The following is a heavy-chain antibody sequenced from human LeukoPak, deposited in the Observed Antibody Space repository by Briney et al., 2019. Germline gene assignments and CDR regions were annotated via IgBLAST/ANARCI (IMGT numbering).Heavy chain of an antibody. CDR2: ISSSSSTI. CDR1: GFTFSSYS. J-gene: IGHJ4*02. Sequence: PGGSLRLSCAASGFTFSSYSMNWVRQAPGKGLEWVSYISSSSSTIYYADSEKGRFTISRDNAKNSLYLQMNSLRDEDTAVYYCARYGDDGSGSPNFDYWGQGTLVTVSS. V-gene: IGHV3-48*02. D-gene: IGHD3-10*01. CDR3: ARYGDDGSGSPNFDY.